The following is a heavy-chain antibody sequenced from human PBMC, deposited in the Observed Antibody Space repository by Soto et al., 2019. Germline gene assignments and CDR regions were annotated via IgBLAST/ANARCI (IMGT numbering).Heavy chain of an antibody. J-gene: IGHJ4*02. CDR2: INHSGST. CDR1: GGFFGGYY. V-gene: IGHV4-34*01. CDR3: DSGPSRLDD. D-gene: IGHD3-10*01. Sequence: SETLSLTCAVYGGFFGGYYWSWIRQPPGKGLEWIGEINHSGSTNYNPSLKSRVTISVDTSKNQFSLKLSSVTAADTAVYFYDSGPSRLDDWGQGTLVTVSS.